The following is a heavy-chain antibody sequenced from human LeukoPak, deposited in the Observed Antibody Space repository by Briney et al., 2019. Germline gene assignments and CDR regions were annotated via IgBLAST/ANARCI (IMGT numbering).Heavy chain of an antibody. J-gene: IGHJ4*02. D-gene: IGHD6-13*01. V-gene: IGHV4-39*01. CDR3: ARRKVAAEIDY. Sequence: PSQTLSLTCTVSGGSITDTSYFWGWIRQPPGKGLEWIGSIYYRGNTHYSPSLKSRVTLFVDTSKNQFSLKLSSVTAADTAIYYCARRKVAAEIDYWGQGTLVTVSS. CDR2: IYYRGNT. CDR1: GGSITDTSYF.